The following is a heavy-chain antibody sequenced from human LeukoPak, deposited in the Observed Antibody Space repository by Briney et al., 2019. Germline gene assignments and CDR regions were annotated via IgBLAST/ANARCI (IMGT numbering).Heavy chain of an antibody. Sequence: GGSLRLSCATSGFTFSAYAMAWVRQGPGTGLECVSTIATSDAYTYYADSVQGRFTISRDNSKNTLYLQMDSLRAEDTAIYYCAKALRQQPRAYDYWGQGTLVTVSS. CDR2: IATSDAYT. D-gene: IGHD6-13*01. J-gene: IGHJ4*02. V-gene: IGHV3-23*01. CDR3: AKALRQQPRAYDY. CDR1: GFTFSAYA.